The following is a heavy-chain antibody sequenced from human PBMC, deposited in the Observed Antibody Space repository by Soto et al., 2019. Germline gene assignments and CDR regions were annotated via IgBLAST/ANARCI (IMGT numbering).Heavy chain of an antibody. CDR2: INHSGNT. CDR3: ARARGRVGTATYFDY. D-gene: IGHD2-15*01. J-gene: IGHJ4*02. CDR1: GASLSDNY. Sequence: PSETLSLTCAVYGASLSDNYCNWLRQPPGKGLEWIGEINHSGNTNYNPSLRSRVTISVDRSKNQFSLKLSSVTAADTAVYYCARARGRVGTATYFDYWGQGTLVTVSS. V-gene: IGHV4-34*01.